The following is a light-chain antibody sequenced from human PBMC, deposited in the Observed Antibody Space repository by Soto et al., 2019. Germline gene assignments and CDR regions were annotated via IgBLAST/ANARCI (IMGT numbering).Light chain of an antibody. Sequence: QSALTRPASVSGSPGQSITISCTGTSSDIGAYNFVSWYQQHPGKAPKLMIYGVSNRPSGVSNRFSGSKSGNTASLDISRLQAEDEADYYCSSLTSSDSWVFGGGTKLTVL. CDR2: GVS. J-gene: IGLJ3*02. CDR3: SSLTSSDSWV. V-gene: IGLV2-14*01. CDR1: SSDIGAYNF.